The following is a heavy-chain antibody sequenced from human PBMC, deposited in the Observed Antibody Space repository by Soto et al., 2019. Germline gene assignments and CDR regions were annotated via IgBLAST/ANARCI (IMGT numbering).Heavy chain of an antibody. CDR3: AKVYGSGSYYYYGMDV. CDR2: ISGSGGST. Sequence: PGGSLRLSCAASGFTFSSYAMSWVRQAPGKGLEWVSAISGSGGSTYYADSVKGRFTISRDNSKNTLYLQMNSLRAEDTAVFYCAKVYGSGSYYYYGMDVWGQGTTVTVSS. J-gene: IGHJ6*02. D-gene: IGHD3-10*01. CDR1: GFTFSSYA. V-gene: IGHV3-23*01.